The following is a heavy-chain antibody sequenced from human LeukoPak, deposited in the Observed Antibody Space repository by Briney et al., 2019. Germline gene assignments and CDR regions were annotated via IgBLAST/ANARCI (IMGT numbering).Heavy chain of an antibody. CDR1: GFTFSSYG. CDR2: IWKDGINK. CDR3: TRRGAFDY. J-gene: IGHJ4*02. D-gene: IGHD1-26*01. V-gene: IGHV3-33*01. Sequence: PGRSLRLSCAASGFTFSSYGMHWVRQAPGKGLEWVAVIWKDGINKYYANSVKGRFTISRDNSKNTLYLQMNSLKTEDTAVYYCTRRGAFDYWGQGTLVTVSS.